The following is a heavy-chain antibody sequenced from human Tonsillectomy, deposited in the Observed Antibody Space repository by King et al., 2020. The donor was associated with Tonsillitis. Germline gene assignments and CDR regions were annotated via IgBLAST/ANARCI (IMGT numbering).Heavy chain of an antibody. J-gene: IGHJ4*02. CDR2: ISISGNNT. CDR1: GFTFSDYA. Sequence: VQLVESGGDLVQPGGSLRLSCAASGFTFSDYAMTWVRQAPGKGLEWVSGISISGNNTYYAASVKGRFTISRDNSKNTLHLQMNSLRAEGTAIYYCVMTTPYYFDYWGQGTLVTVSS. D-gene: IGHD1-1*01. V-gene: IGHV3-23*04. CDR3: VMTTPYYFDY.